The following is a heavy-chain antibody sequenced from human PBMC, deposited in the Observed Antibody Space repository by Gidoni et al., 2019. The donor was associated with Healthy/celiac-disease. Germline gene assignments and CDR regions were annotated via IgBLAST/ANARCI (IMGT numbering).Heavy chain of an antibody. CDR3: ARRGIAAAGWGWFDP. V-gene: IGHV4-39*01. Sequence: QLQLQESGPGLVKPSEPLSLTCTVSCCSISSSGYYWGWIRQPPGKGLEWIGSIYYSGSTYDNQSLKSRVTISVDTSKNQFSLKLSSVTAADTAVYYCARRGIAAAGWGWFDPWGQGTLVTVSS. CDR1: CCSISSSGYY. CDR2: IYYSGST. J-gene: IGHJ5*02. D-gene: IGHD6-13*01.